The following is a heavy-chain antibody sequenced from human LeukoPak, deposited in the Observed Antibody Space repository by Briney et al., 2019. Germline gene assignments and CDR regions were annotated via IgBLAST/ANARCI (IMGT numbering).Heavy chain of an antibody. CDR1: GGSFSGYY. CDR2: INHSGST. Sequence: SETLSLTCAVYGGSFSGYYWSWIRQPPGKGLEWIGEINHSGSTNYNPSLKSRVTISVDTSKNQFSLKLSSVTAADTAVYYCAKGGAYYDFWSGYYDENWFDPWGQGTLVTVSS. D-gene: IGHD3-3*01. CDR3: AKGGAYYDFWSGYYDENWFDP. V-gene: IGHV4-34*01. J-gene: IGHJ5*02.